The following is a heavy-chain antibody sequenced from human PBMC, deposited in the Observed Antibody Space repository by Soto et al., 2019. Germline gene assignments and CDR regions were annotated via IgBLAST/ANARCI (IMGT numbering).Heavy chain of an antibody. J-gene: IGHJ4*02. CDR2: IYYSGST. D-gene: IGHD3-22*01. CDR3: ASKAYYYDSNGYYFDY. V-gene: IGHV4-39*01. Sequence: SETLSLTCTVSGGSISSSSYYWGWIRQPPGKGLEWIGSIYYSGSTYYNPSLKSRVTISVDTSKNQFSLKLSSVTAADTAVYYCASKAYYYDSNGYYFDYWGQGTLVTVSS. CDR1: GGSISSSSYY.